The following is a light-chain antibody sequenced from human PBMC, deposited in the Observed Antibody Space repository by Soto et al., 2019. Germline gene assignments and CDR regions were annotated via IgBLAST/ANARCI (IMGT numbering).Light chain of an antibody. CDR1: QSISSY. CDR2: AAS. J-gene: IGKJ1*01. Sequence: DIQITQSPSSLSADAPHRVNITFRSSQSISSYLNWYQQKPGKAPKLLIYAASSLQSGVPSRFSGSGSGTDFTLTISSLQTEDFATYYCKQSYSTPCWFGQGTKVDIK. CDR3: KQSYSTPCW. V-gene: IGKV1-39*01.